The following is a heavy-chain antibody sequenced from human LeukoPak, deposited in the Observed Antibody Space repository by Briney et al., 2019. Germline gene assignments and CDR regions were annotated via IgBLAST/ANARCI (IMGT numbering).Heavy chain of an antibody. CDR1: GYTFTGYY. CDR3: VRGPPNWGFDY. J-gene: IGHJ4*02. CDR2: INPNSGGT. V-gene: IGHV1-2*06. Sequence: GASAKVSCKASGYTFTGYYMHWVRQAPGQGLEWMGRINPNSGGTNYAQKFQGRVTMTRDTFISTAYMELNNVRSEDTAVYYCVRGPPNWGFDYWGQGTLVTVSS. D-gene: IGHD7-27*01.